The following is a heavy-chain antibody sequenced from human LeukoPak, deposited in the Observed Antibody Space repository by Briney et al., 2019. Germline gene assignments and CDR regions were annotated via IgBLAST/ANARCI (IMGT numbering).Heavy chain of an antibody. Sequence: GGSQTLSCAASGFTFSGYWMHWVRQVPGKGLVWVSRLNTDGSSTSYADCVKGRFTISRDDAKNTLYLQMNSLRAEDTAVYYCARDDAFRGVAMDVWGQGTTVTVSS. D-gene: IGHD3-16*01. V-gene: IGHV3-74*01. CDR2: LNTDGSST. CDR3: ARDDAFRGVAMDV. J-gene: IGHJ6*01. CDR1: GFTFSGYW.